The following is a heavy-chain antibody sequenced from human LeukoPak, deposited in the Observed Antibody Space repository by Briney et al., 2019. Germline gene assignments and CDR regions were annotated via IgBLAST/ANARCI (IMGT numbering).Heavy chain of an antibody. CDR3: ARDPSTYYYGSGSPSYYFDS. Sequence: PSETLSLTCTVSGGSISSGDYYWSWIRQPPGKGLEWIGYIYHSGSTYYNPSLKSRVTISVDTSKNQFSLKLSSVTAADTAVYYCARDPSTYYYGSGSPSYYFDSWGQGTLVTVSS. CDR2: IYHSGST. CDR1: GGSISSGDYY. D-gene: IGHD3-10*01. J-gene: IGHJ4*02. V-gene: IGHV4-30-4*01.